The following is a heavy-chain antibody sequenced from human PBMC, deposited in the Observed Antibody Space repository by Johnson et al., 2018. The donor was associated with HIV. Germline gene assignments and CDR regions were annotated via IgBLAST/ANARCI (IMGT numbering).Heavy chain of an antibody. V-gene: IGHV3-15*01. D-gene: IGHD1-1*01. J-gene: IGHJ3*02. CDR3: ARVLGTSDAFDI. Sequence: MQLVESGGGWVKPGGSLRLSCAASGFTFSDAWMSWVRQAPGKGLEWVGRIKSKTDGGTTDYAAPVKGRFTISRDDSESTLYVQMNSLRAEDTAVYYCARVLGTSDAFDIWGQGTMVTVSS. CDR2: IKSKTDGGTT. CDR1: GFTFSDAW.